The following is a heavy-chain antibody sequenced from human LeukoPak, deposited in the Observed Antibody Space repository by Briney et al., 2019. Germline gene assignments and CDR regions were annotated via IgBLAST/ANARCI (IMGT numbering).Heavy chain of an antibody. J-gene: IGHJ1*01. V-gene: IGHV3-11*01. CDR2: ISSSGSTI. CDR1: GFTFSDYY. CDR3: AKEGRMGATFYPFND. D-gene: IGHD2/OR15-2a*01. Sequence: GGSLRLSCAASGFTFSDYYMSWIRQAPGKGLEWVSYISSSGSTIYYADSVKGRFTISRDNAKNSLYLQMNSLRAEDTAIYYCAKEGRMGATFYPFNDWGQGTLVTVSP.